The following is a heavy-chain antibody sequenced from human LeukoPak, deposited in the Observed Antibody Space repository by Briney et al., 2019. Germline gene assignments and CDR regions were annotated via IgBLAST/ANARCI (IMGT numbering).Heavy chain of an antibody. CDR1: GGSISAFY. CDR2: IYNGGIT. Sequence: SETLSLTCTVSGGSISAFYWSWIRQAPGKGLEWIGTIYNGGITNYNPSLKSRLTVSVDTSKRLFSLKLTSVTAADTAVYYCARGITVVAGSTPYWYFDLWGRGTLVTVSS. V-gene: IGHV4-59*01. CDR3: ARGITVVAGSTPYWYFDL. J-gene: IGHJ2*01. D-gene: IGHD2-15*01.